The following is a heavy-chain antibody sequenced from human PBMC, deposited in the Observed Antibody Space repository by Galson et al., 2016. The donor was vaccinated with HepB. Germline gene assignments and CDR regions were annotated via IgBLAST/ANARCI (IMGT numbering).Heavy chain of an antibody. V-gene: IGHV4-34*01. CDR1: GGSFSSYP. Sequence: ETLSLTCSVSGGSFSSYPWTWIRQPPGKGLEWIGEIYHSGSTHYNPSLKSRVTISVDTSKNHLPLKLNSVTATDTAVYFCARNNSDYEGALDVWGQGTTVTVS. D-gene: IGHD3-16*01. J-gene: IGHJ6*02. CDR3: ARNNSDYEGALDV. CDR2: IYHSGST.